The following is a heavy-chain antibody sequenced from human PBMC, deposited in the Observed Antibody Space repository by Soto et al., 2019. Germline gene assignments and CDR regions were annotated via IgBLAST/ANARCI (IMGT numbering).Heavy chain of an antibody. J-gene: IGHJ4*02. Sequence: QLQLQESGPGLVKPSETLSLTCIVSGGSITRNNHYWGWIRQSPGKGLEWIGSILCSGSTNYNPSLKSRVPLAVETSKNQFSLKMCSVTAADTALYYCARLGSSGWYQGSYFDYWGQGTLVTVSS. D-gene: IGHD6-19*01. CDR3: ARLGSSGWYQGSYFDY. CDR2: ILCSGST. V-gene: IGHV4-39*01. CDR1: GGSITRNNHY.